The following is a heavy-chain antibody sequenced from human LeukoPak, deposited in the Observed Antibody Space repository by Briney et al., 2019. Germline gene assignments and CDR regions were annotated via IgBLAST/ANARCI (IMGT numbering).Heavy chain of an antibody. CDR3: ANPAPGVVYLY. D-gene: IGHD2-8*02. CDR1: GFTFSSYD. J-gene: IGHJ4*02. V-gene: IGHV3-23*01. CDR2: IRNYGGST. Sequence: GGSLRLSCAASGFTFSSYDMSWVRQAPGKGLEWVSGIRNYGGSTYYADSVKGRFTISRDNSKSTLYLQMNSLRAEDTAVYYCANPAPGVVYLYWGQGTLVTVSS.